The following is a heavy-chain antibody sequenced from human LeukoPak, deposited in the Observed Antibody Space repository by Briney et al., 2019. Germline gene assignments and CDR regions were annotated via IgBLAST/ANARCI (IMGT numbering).Heavy chain of an antibody. CDR3: AKPGDRYAFDI. CDR2: ISSSGSTI. CDR1: GFSFSDYY. J-gene: IGHJ3*02. Sequence: GGSLRLSCAASGFSFSDYYMSWIRQAPGKGLEWISYISSSGSTIYYADSVKGRFAISRDNSKNTLFLQMNSLRTEDTAVYYCAKPGDRYAFDIWGQGTMVTVSS. D-gene: IGHD7-27*01. V-gene: IGHV3-11*04.